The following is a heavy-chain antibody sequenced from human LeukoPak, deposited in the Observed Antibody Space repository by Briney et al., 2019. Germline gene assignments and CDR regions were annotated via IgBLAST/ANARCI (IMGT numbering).Heavy chain of an antibody. CDR1: GYSFTSYW. CDR2: IYPGDSDT. J-gene: IGHJ5*02. V-gene: IGHV5-51*01. D-gene: IGHD3-16*01. CDR3: ARLRRWGLSWFDP. Sequence: GESLKISCKGSGYSFTSYWIGWVRQMPGKGREWIGIIYPGDSDTRYSPSFQGQVTISAEKSISTAYLQWSSLKASDTAMYYCARLRRWGLSWFDPWGQGTLVTVSS.